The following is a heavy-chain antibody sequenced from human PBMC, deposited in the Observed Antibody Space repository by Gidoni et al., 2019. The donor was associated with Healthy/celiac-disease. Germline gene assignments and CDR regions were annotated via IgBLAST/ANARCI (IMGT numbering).Heavy chain of an antibody. CDR3: ARVFLSWDPVTGTTFGFYGMDV. J-gene: IGHJ6*02. V-gene: IGHV3-30-3*01. D-gene: IGHD1-7*01. Sequence: QVQLVESGGGVVQPGRSLRLSCAASGFTFSSYAMHWVRQAPGKGLEWLAVISYDGSNKYYADSVKGRFTISRDNSKNTLYLQMNSLRAEDTAVYYCARVFLSWDPVTGTTFGFYGMDVWGQGTTVTVSS. CDR1: GFTFSSYA. CDR2: ISYDGSNK.